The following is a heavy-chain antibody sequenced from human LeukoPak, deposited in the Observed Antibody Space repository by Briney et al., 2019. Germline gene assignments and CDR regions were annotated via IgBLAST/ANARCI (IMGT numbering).Heavy chain of an antibody. Sequence: SETLSLTCAVYGGSFSGYYWSWIRQPPGKGLEWIGEINHSGSINYNPSLKSRVTISVDASKNQFSLKLSSVTAADTAVYYCARRFRYGLRLIDYWGQGTLVTVSS. CDR2: INHSGSI. D-gene: IGHD2-15*01. J-gene: IGHJ4*02. V-gene: IGHV4-34*01. CDR1: GGSFSGYY. CDR3: ARRFRYGLRLIDY.